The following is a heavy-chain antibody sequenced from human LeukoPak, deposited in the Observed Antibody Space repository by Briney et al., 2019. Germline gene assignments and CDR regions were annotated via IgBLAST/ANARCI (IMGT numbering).Heavy chain of an antibody. Sequence: SETLSLTCTVSGGSISSSSYYWGWIRQPPGKGLEWIGSIYYSGSTYYNPSLKSRVTISVDTSKNQFSLKLSSVTAADTAVYYCARDYCSSTSCYSSRLDVWGKGTTVTVSS. CDR2: IYYSGST. V-gene: IGHV4-39*07. J-gene: IGHJ6*04. CDR1: GGSISSSSYY. CDR3: ARDYCSSTSCYSSRLDV. D-gene: IGHD2-2*01.